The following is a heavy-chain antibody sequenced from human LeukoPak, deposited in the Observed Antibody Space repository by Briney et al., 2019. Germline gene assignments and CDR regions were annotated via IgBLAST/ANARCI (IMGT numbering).Heavy chain of an antibody. CDR3: ARERVVGATPVDY. J-gene: IGHJ4*02. Sequence: SETLSLTCTVSGGSISSGSYYWSWIRQPAGKGLEWIGRIYTSGSPNYNPSLKSRVTISVDTSKNQFSLKLSSVTAADTAVYYCARERVVGATPVDYWGQGTLVTVSS. CDR1: GGSISSGSYY. CDR2: IYTSGSP. V-gene: IGHV4-61*02. D-gene: IGHD1-26*01.